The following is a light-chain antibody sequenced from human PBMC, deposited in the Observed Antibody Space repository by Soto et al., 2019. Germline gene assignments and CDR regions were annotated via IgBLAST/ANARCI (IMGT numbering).Light chain of an antibody. CDR1: QSVSSSY. Sequence: EIVLTQSPGTLSLSPGERATLSCRASQSVSSSYLAWYQQKPGQAPRLLIYGASSRATGIPDRFSGSGSGTDFTFTINSLQSEDFAVYFCQQYDNLPLTFGPGTKVDIK. CDR3: QQYDNLPLT. CDR2: GAS. V-gene: IGKV3-20*01. J-gene: IGKJ3*01.